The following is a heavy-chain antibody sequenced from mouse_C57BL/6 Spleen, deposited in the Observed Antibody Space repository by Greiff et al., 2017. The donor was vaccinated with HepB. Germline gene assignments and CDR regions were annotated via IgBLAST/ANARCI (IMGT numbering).Heavy chain of an antibody. CDR2: IDPSDSYT. CDR3: ARRNGSSYGYYFDY. CDR1: GYTFTSYW. Sequence: QVQLKQPGAELVMPGASVKLSCMASGYTFTSYWMHWVKQRPGQGLEWIGEIDPSDSYTNYNQKFKGKSTLTVDKSSSTAYMQLSSLTSEDSAVYYCARRNGSSYGYYFDYWGQGTTLTVSS. D-gene: IGHD1-1*01. V-gene: IGHV1-69*01. J-gene: IGHJ2*01.